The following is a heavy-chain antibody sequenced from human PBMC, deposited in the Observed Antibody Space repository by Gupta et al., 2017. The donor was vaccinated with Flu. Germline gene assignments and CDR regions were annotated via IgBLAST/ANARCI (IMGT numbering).Heavy chain of an antibody. CDR3: ARAGRFKAVAGHNDAFDI. D-gene: IGHD6-19*01. Sequence: EVQLVESGGGLVQPGGSLRLSCAASGFTFSSSDMHWVRHATGKGLEWVSAIGTAGDTYYPGSVKGRFTISRENAKNSLYLQMNSLRAGDTAVYYCARAGRFKAVAGHNDAFDIWGQGTMVTVSS. J-gene: IGHJ3*02. CDR1: GFTFSSSD. CDR2: IGTAGDT. V-gene: IGHV3-13*04.